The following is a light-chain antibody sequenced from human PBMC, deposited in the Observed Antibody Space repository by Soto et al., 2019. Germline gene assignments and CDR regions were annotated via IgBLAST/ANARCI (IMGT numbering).Light chain of an antibody. CDR3: ASYAGGNKV. V-gene: IGLV2-8*01. Sequence: QSALTQPPSASGSPGQSVTISCTGTSSDVGAYNYVSWYQQHPGKAPKLMIYEVTKRPSGVPDRFSGSKSGNTASLTVSGLLPEDEADYYCASYAGGNKVFGTGTKLT. J-gene: IGLJ1*01. CDR1: SSDVGAYNY. CDR2: EVT.